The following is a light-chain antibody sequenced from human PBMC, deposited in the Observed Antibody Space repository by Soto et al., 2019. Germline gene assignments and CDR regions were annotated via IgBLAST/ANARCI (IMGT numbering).Light chain of an antibody. CDR2: AAS. Sequence: DIQMTQSPSSLSASVGDRVTITCRASQGISSYLAWYQQKPGKVPKLLISAASTLQSGVPSRFSGGGSGTHFTLTISSLQPEDVATYYCQKSSGAPFTFGPGTKVDIK. J-gene: IGKJ3*01. V-gene: IGKV1-27*01. CDR3: QKSSGAPFT. CDR1: QGISSY.